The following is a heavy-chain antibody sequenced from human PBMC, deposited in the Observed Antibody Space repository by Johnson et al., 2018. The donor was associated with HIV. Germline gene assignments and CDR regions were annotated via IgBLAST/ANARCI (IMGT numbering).Heavy chain of an antibody. D-gene: IGHD3-10*01. Sequence: VQLVESGGGLIQPGGSLRLSCAASGFTVSSNYMSWVRQAPGKGLAWVSVIYSRGSTYYADSVKGRFTVYRDNSKNTLYLQMNNLGAEDTAVYYCARDTKSGSYLEGTGAFDIWGQGTMVTVSS. V-gene: IGHV3-66*03. J-gene: IGHJ3*02. CDR1: GFTVSSNY. CDR2: IYSRGST. CDR3: ARDTKSGSYLEGTGAFDI.